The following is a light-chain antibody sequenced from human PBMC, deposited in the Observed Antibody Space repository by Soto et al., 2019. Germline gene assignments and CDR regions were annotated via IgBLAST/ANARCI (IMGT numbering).Light chain of an antibody. CDR3: QQYGSSPYT. CDR2: GAS. J-gene: IGKJ2*01. V-gene: IGKV3-20*01. CDR1: QSVSSNY. Sequence: EIVLTQSPGTLSLSPGERATLSCRASQSVSSNYLAWYQQKPGQTPRLLIYGASSRATGIPDRFSGSGSGTDFTLTISRREPEDFAVYYCQQYGSSPYTFGQGTKLEMK.